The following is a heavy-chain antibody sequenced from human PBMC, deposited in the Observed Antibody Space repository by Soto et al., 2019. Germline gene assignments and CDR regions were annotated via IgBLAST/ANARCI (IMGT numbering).Heavy chain of an antibody. CDR1: GGSISSYY. V-gene: IGHV4-59*01. Sequence: QVQLQESGPGLVKPSETLSLTCTVSGGSISSYYWSWIRQPPGKGLEWIGYIYYSGSTNYNPSLKSRATIPVGTSKNQFSVKLSSVTAADTAVYYCASREVVAGTFDYWGQGTLVTVSS. CDR2: IYYSGST. D-gene: IGHD6-19*01. CDR3: ASREVVAGTFDY. J-gene: IGHJ4*02.